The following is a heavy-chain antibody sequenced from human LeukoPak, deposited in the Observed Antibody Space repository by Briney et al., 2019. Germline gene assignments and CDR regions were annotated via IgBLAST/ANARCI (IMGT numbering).Heavy chain of an antibody. CDR1: GYTLTSYD. CDR3: ARRWLQFDAFDI. CDR2: MSPNSGHT. D-gene: IGHD5-24*01. J-gene: IGHJ3*02. Sequence: ASVKVSCKVSGYTLTSYDINWVRQATGQGLEWMGWMSPNSGHTGYAQKFQGRVTMTRNTSISTAYMELSSLRSEDTAVYYCARRWLQFDAFDIWGQGTMVTVSS. V-gene: IGHV1-8*01.